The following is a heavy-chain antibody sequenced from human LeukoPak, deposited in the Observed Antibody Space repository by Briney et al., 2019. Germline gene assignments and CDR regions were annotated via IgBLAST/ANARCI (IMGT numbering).Heavy chain of an antibody. CDR2: ISGSGGST. V-gene: IGHV3-23*01. CDR1: GFTFSSYA. Sequence: PGGSLRLSCAASGFTFSSYAMSWVRQAPGKGLEWVSAISGSGGSTYYADSVKGRFTISRDNSKNTLYLQMNSLRAEDTAVYYCAKDYYDSSGYYPHAFDIWGQGTMVTVSS. J-gene: IGHJ3*02. D-gene: IGHD3-22*01. CDR3: AKDYYDSSGYYPHAFDI.